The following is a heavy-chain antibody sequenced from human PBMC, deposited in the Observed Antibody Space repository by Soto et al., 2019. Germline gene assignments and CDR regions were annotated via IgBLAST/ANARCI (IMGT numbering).Heavy chain of an antibody. J-gene: IGHJ5*02. CDR1: GYTFTGYY. Sequence: ASVKVSCKASGYTFTGYYMHWVRQAPGQGLEWMGWINPNSGGTNYAQKFQGRVTMTRDTSISTAYMELSRLRSDDMAVYYCARVLFYCSGGSCLVSWFDPWGQGTLVTVSS. CDR3: ARVLFYCSGGSCLVSWFDP. CDR2: INPNSGGT. D-gene: IGHD2-15*01. V-gene: IGHV1-2*02.